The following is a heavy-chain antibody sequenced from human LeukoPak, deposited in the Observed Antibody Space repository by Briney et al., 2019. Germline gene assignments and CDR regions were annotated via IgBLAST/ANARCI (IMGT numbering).Heavy chain of an antibody. CDR1: GFTFSSYW. J-gene: IGHJ4*02. Sequence: GGSLRLSCAASGFTFSSYWMNWVRQAPGKGLEWVANIKQDGSEKYYVDSVKGRFTISRDNAKNSLYLQMNSLRAEDTAVYYCARHRKAIFGVIIPFDYWGQGTLVTVSS. CDR2: IKQDGSEK. V-gene: IGHV3-7*01. CDR3: ARHRKAIFGVIIPFDY. D-gene: IGHD3-3*01.